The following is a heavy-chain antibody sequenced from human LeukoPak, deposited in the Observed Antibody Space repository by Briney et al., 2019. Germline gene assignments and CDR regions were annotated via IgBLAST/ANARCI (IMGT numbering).Heavy chain of an antibody. CDR1: GGSISSGDYY. CDR2: IYYSGST. V-gene: IGHV4-30-4*08. Sequence: SETLSLTCTVSGGSISSGDYYWSWIRQPPGKGLEWIGYIYYSGSTYYNPSLKSRVTISVDTSKNQFSLTLSPVPAAAPARYSWAGGGLYPSCMDVWGKGTTVTVSS. CDR3: AGGGLYPSCMDV. D-gene: IGHD3-16*01. J-gene: IGHJ6*03.